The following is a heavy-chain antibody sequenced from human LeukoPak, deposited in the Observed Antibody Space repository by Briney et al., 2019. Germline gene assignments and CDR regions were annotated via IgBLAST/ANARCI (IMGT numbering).Heavy chain of an antibody. CDR3: ARDGYQLLGSSWFDP. CDR2: IIPIFGTA. Sequence: SMKVSCKASGGTFSSYAISWVRQAPGQGLEWMGGIIPIFGTANYAQKFQGRVTITADESTSTAYMELSSLRSEDTAVYYCARDGYQLLGSSWFDPWGQGTLVTVSS. J-gene: IGHJ5*02. V-gene: IGHV1-69*13. D-gene: IGHD2-2*01. CDR1: GGTFSSYA.